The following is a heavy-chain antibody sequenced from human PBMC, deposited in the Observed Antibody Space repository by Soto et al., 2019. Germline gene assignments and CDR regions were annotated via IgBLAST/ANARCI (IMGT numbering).Heavy chain of an antibody. J-gene: IGHJ3*02. D-gene: IGHD3-22*01. CDR2: IIPIFGTA. V-gene: IGHV1-69*06. CDR3: ARSLSTPGSSGSLSVFDI. CDR1: GGTFSSYA. Sequence: SVKVSCKASGGTFSSYAISWVRQAPGQGLEWMGGIIPIFGTANYAQKFQGRVTITADKSTSTAYMELSSLRSEDTAVYYCARSLSTPGSSGSLSVFDIWAQGTMVTVSS.